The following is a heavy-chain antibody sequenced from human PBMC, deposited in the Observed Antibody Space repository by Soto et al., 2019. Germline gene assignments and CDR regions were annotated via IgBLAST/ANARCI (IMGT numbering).Heavy chain of an antibody. Sequence: EVQLVESGGGLVKPGGSLRLSCAASDFTFNNAWMNWVRQAPGKGLEWVGRIKSNNDGGTREYAAPVKGRFTISRDDSKNTLYLQMNSLETEDTAVYYCTTGLRSGWNDGYWRQGTLVTVSS. D-gene: IGHD1-1*01. CDR1: DFTFNNAW. CDR3: TTGLRSGWNDGY. J-gene: IGHJ4*02. CDR2: IKSNNDGGTR. V-gene: IGHV3-15*07.